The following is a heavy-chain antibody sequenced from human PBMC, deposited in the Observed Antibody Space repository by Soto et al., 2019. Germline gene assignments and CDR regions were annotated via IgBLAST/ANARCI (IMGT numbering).Heavy chain of an antibody. J-gene: IGHJ3*02. CDR1: GFTFSSYS. CDR2: ISSSSSYI. V-gene: IGHV3-21*01. Sequence: GGSLRLSCAASGFTFSSYSMNWVRQAPGKGLEWVSSISSSSSYIYYADSVKGRLTISRDNAKNSLYLQMRSLRAEETAVYNCARTFPGTPQGAFDSWGQGTMVTGSS. CDR3: ARTFPGTPQGAFDS. D-gene: IGHD1-1*01.